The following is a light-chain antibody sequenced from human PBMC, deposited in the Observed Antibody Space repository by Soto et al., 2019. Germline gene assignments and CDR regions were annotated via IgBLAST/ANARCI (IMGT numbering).Light chain of an antibody. J-gene: IGKJ5*01. Sequence: EIVMTQSPVTLSVSPGERATLYCRASQSVSSSNLAWYQQKRGQSPRLLIYGASSRATGIPDRFSGSGSGTHFTLTISRLEPGDFAVYYCQHFGGTTFTFGQGTRLEIK. CDR1: QSVSSSN. CDR3: QHFGGTTFT. V-gene: IGKV3-20*01. CDR2: GAS.